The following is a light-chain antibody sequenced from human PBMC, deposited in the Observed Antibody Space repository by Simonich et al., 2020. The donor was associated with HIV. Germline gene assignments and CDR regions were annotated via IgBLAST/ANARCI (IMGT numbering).Light chain of an antibody. CDR3: QQYYSIPLT. V-gene: IGKV4-1*01. Sequence: DIVMTQSPDSLAVSLGGRATINCQSSQSVLTSSNHKNSLVWYQPKPGQPPKLLIYWASTRESGVPDRFSGSGSGTDFTLTISSLQAEDVAVYYCQQYYSIPLTIGGGTKVEIK. CDR2: WAS. CDR1: QSVLTSSNHKNS. J-gene: IGKJ4*01.